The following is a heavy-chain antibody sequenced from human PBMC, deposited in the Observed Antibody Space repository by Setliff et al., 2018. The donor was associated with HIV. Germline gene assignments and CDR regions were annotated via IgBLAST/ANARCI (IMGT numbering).Heavy chain of an antibody. CDR2: INHSGST. J-gene: IGHJ5*02. Sequence: SETLSLTCTVSDGSISSYYWSWIRQPPGKGLEWIGEINHSGSTNYNPSLKSRVTISVDTSKNQFSLKLSSVTAADTAVYYCATHRVGQRPWLSDLWGQGTLVTVSS. V-gene: IGHV4-34*01. D-gene: IGHD5-12*01. CDR3: ATHRVGQRPWLSDL. CDR1: DGSISSYY.